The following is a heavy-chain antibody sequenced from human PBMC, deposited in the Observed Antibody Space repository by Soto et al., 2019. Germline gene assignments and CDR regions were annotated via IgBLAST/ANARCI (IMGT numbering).Heavy chain of an antibody. Sequence: PGGSLRLSCAASGFTFNHYGMAWVRQAPGKGLEWVSVISGSGGTTYYADSVKGRFTISRDNSKSTVYLQVNSLRVEDTALYSWAKVIVLGASTIEFWGPGTLVTVSS. CDR3: AKVIVLGASTIEF. CDR2: ISGSGGTT. CDR1: GFTFNHYG. J-gene: IGHJ4*02. D-gene: IGHD6-6*01. V-gene: IGHV3-23*01.